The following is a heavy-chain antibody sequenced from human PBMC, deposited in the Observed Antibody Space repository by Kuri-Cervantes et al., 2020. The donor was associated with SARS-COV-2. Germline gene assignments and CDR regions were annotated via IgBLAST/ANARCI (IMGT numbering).Heavy chain of an antibody. V-gene: IGHV4-34*01. CDR1: GGSFSGYY. Sequence: SETLSLTCAVYGGSFSGYYWSWIRQPPGKGLEWIGEINHGGSTNYNPSLKSRVTISVDTSKNQFSLKLSSVTAADTAVYYCARASEEHMIVVVITTGGWFDPWGQGTLVTVSS. CDR2: INHGGST. CDR3: ARASEEHMIVVVITTGGWFDP. D-gene: IGHD3-22*01. J-gene: IGHJ5*02.